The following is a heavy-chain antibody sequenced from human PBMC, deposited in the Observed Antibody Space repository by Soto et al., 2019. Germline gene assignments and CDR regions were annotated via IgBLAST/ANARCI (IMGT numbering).Heavy chain of an antibody. J-gene: IGHJ3*02. CDR2: ISGSGGST. CDR3: AKKEVAPGFVSPDAFDI. D-gene: IGHD3-16*01. Sequence: GGSLRLSCAASGFTFSSYAMSWVRQAPGKGLEWVSAISGSGGSTYYADSVKGRFTISRDNSKNTLYLQMNSLRAEDTAVYYCAKKEVAPGFVSPDAFDIWGQGTMVTVSS. V-gene: IGHV3-23*01. CDR1: GFTFSSYA.